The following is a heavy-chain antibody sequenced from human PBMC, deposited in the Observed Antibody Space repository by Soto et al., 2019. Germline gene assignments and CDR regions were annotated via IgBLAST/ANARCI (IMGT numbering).Heavy chain of an antibody. CDR3: ARDGDGRMTTNPYYYNGMDV. V-gene: IGHV4-4*07. CDR1: GGSISSFY. D-gene: IGHD4-4*01. Sequence: SETLSLTCTVSGGSISSFYWSWIRQPAGKGLEWIGRIYSGGRNNYNPSLKSRVTMSVDTSKNQFSLRLSSVTAADTAVYYCARDGDGRMTTNPYYYNGMDVWGPGTTVTVSS. J-gene: IGHJ6*02. CDR2: IYSGGRN.